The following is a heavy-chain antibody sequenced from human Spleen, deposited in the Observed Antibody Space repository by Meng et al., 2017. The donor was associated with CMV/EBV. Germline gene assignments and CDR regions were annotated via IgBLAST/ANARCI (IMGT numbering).Heavy chain of an antibody. CDR3: AKDATTNNYYYYGMDV. D-gene: IGHD1-26*01. J-gene: IGHJ6*02. CDR1: GFTFSSYA. CDR2: VSGSGGST. Sequence: GGSLKISCAASGFTFSSYAMSWVRQAPGRGLEWVSAVSGSGGSTYYADSVKGRFTISRDNYKNTLYLQINSLRAEDTAVYYCAKDATTNNYYYYGMDVWGQGTTVTVSS. V-gene: IGHV3-23*01.